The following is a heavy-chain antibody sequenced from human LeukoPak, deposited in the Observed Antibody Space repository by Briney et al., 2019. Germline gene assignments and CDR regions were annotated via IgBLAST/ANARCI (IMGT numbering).Heavy chain of an antibody. CDR3: AKDFDRNYSLDY. D-gene: IGHD1-14*01. V-gene: IGHV3-30*02. Sequence: PGGSLRLSCAASGFIFSSRGMHWVRQAPGKGLEWLAFIQNDGRRKDYADSVRGRFTISRDSSKNTMYLEMSSLRAEDTAVYYCAKDFDRNYSLDYWGQGTLVTVSS. CDR2: IQNDGRRK. CDR1: GFIFSSRG. J-gene: IGHJ4*02.